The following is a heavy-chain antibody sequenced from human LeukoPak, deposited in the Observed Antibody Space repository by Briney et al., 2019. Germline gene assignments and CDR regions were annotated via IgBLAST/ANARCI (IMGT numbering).Heavy chain of an antibody. Sequence: SETLSLTCTVSGGSISTGGYYWSWIRQHPGKGLEWIACIYYSGSTYYNPSLKSRITISVDTSKNQFSLKLSSVTAADTAVYYCAREFRSGNKYFDYWGQGTLVTVSS. CDR2: IYYSGST. CDR1: GGSISTGGYY. CDR3: AREFRSGNKYFDY. D-gene: IGHD3-10*01. V-gene: IGHV4-31*03. J-gene: IGHJ4*02.